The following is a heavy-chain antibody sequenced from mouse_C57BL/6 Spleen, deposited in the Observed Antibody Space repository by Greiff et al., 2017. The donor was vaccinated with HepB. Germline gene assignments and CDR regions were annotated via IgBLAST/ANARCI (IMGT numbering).Heavy chain of an antibody. J-gene: IGHJ3*01. CDR3: AAYYSNYPFAY. V-gene: IGHV1-59*01. Sequence: QVQLQQPGAELVRPGTSVKLSCKASGYTFTSYWMHWVKQRPAQGLEWIGVIDPSDSYTNYNQKFKGKATLTVDTSSSTAYMQLSSLTSEDSAVYYCAAYYSNYPFAYWGQGTLVTVSA. CDR2: IDPSDSYT. CDR1: GYTFTSYW. D-gene: IGHD2-5*01.